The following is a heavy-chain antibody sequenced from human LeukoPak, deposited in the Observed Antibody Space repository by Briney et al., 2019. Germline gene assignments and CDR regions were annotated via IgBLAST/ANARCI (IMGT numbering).Heavy chain of an antibody. CDR1: GYTFSSYG. CDR2: ISGHTGNT. J-gene: IGHJ3*02. CDR3: ARDRPRELYYYDPGDAFDI. Sequence: GASVKVSRKTSGYTFSSYGISWVRQAPGQGLEWMGWISGHTGNTNYAQKFQGRITMTTDTSTSTTHMEVKSLRSDDTAVYYCARDRPRELYYYDPGDAFDIWGQGTMVTVSS. V-gene: IGHV1-18*01. D-gene: IGHD3-22*01.